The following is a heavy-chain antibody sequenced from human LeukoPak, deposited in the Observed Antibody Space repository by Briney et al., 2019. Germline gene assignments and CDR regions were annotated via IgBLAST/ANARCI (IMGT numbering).Heavy chain of an antibody. V-gene: IGHV4-39*01. D-gene: IGHD1-26*01. J-gene: IGHJ4*02. CDR1: GVSNSSTGYY. CDR2: VFHSGST. CDR3: ARHLENNEGSGSYGYSDK. Sequence: SETLSLTCAVCGVSNSSTGYYWAWIRQSPGKGLEWIANVFHSGSTYQNLSLRSRVAISVDTSKNQFSLRLTSVTAADTATYYCARHLENNEGSGSYGYSDKWGQGTLVTVSS.